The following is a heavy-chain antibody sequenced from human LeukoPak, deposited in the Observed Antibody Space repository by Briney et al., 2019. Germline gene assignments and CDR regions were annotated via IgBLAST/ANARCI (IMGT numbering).Heavy chain of an antibody. Sequence: GGSLRLSCAASGFTVSSNYMSWVRQAPGKGLEWVSVIYSGGSTYYADSVKGRFTIARDNSKNTLYLQMHSLRAEDTAVYYCARETHLSAGSAADYWGQGTLVTVSS. CDR1: GFTVSSNY. CDR3: ARETHLSAGSAADY. CDR2: IYSGGST. J-gene: IGHJ4*02. D-gene: IGHD2-15*01. V-gene: IGHV3-53*01.